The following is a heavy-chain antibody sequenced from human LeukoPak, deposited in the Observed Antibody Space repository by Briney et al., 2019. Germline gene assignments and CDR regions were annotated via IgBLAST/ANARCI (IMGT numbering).Heavy chain of an antibody. CDR1: GFACRCYR. D-gene: IGHD6-19*01. CDR2: ISSSSSTI. J-gene: IGHJ4*02. CDR3: ARGGSGWYLDYFDY. Sequence: LRLSCAASGFACRCYRMNAVPQAPGKGLEWVSYISSSSSTIYYADSVKGRFTISRDNAKNSLYLQMNSLRAEDTAVYYCARGGSGWYLDYFDYWGQGTLVTVSS. V-gene: IGHV3-48*04.